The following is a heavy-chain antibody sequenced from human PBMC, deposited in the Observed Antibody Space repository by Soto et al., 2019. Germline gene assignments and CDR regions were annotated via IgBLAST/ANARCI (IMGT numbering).Heavy chain of an antibody. CDR2: ISGYNGNT. CDR3: ARDFTPYFYDSSGYYYLI. CDR1: VYTFTSYG. D-gene: IGHD3-22*01. J-gene: IGHJ3*02. Sequence: ASVKFSCKASVYTFTSYGISWVRPAPGQGLEWMGWISGYNGNTNYAQKLQGRVTMTTDTSTSTAYMELRSLRSDDTAVYYCARDFTPYFYDSSGYYYLIWGQGTMVTVSS. V-gene: IGHV1-18*04.